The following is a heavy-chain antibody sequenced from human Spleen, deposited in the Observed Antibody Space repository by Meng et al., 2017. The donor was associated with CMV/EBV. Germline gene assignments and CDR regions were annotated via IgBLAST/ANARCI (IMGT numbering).Heavy chain of an antibody. J-gene: IGHJ5*02. CDR3: ARDGLTGTTYNWFDP. CDR2: VSSSGNTI. Sequence: SGFAFSDYYMSWIRQAPGKGLGWVSYVSSSGNTIYYANSVKDRFAISRDNAKNSLYLQMNSLRAEDTAVYYCARDGLTGTTYNWFDPWGQGTLVTVSS. V-gene: IGHV3-11*01. CDR1: GFAFSDYY. D-gene: IGHD1-7*01.